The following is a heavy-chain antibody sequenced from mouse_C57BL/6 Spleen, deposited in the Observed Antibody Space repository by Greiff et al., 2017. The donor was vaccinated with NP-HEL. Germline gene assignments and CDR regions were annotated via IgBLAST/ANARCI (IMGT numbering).Heavy chain of an antibody. CDR1: GFTFSSYA. D-gene: IGHD1-1*01. CDR3: ARASSYAAMDY. Sequence: EVQLVESGGGLVKPGGSLKLSCAASGFTFSSYAMSWVRQTPEKRLEWVATISDGGSYTYYPDNVKGRFTISRDNAKNNLYLQMSHLKSEDTAMYYCARASSYAAMDYWGQGTSVTVSS. V-gene: IGHV5-4*01. CDR2: ISDGGSYT. J-gene: IGHJ4*01.